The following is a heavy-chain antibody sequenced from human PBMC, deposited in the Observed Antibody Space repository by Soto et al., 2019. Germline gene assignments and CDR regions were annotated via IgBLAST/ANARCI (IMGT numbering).Heavy chain of an antibody. Sequence: QVQLQESGPGLVKPSQTLSLTCTVSGGSISSAAYYWSWIRHHPGKGLEWIGYISHSGSTYYTPSLTSRVIISADTSKNQFSVNLTSVTAADTAVYYCAREYTYGSNFFDCWGQGALVTVSS. V-gene: IGHV4-31*03. CDR1: GGSISSAAYY. CDR3: AREYTYGSNFFDC. J-gene: IGHJ4*02. D-gene: IGHD5-18*01. CDR2: ISHSGST.